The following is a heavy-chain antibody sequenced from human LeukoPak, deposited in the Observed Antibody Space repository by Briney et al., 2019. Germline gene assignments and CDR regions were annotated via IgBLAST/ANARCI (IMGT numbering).Heavy chain of an antibody. V-gene: IGHV3-21*04. CDR2: ISSSSSYI. J-gene: IGHJ4*02. CDR3: ATSTVAKYDY. CDR1: GFTFSSYS. D-gene: IGHD4-11*01. Sequence: GGSLRLSCAASGFTFSSYSMNWVRQAPGKGLEWVSSISSSSSYIYYADSVKGRFTISRDNSKNTLYLQMNSLRAEDTALYYCATSTVAKYDYWGQGTLVAVSS.